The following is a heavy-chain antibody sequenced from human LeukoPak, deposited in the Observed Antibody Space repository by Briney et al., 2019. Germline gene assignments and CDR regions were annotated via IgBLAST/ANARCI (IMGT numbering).Heavy chain of an antibody. CDR1: GFTFSSYA. CDR2: ISYDGSNK. V-gene: IGHV3-30-3*01. D-gene: IGHD5-24*01. Sequence: GGSLRLSCAASGFTFSSYAMHWVRQAPGKGLEWVAVISYDGSNKYYADSAKGRFTISRDNSKNTLYLQMNSLRAEDTAVYYCARDTVEMATISLYYWGQGTLVTVSS. J-gene: IGHJ4*02. CDR3: ARDTVEMATISLYY.